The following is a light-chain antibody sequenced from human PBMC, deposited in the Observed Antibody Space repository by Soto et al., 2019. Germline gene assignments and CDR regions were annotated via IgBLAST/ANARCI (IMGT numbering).Light chain of an antibody. CDR1: QSVSSSY. V-gene: IGKV3-20*01. CDR2: GAS. Sequence: EIVLTQSPGTLSLSPGERATLSCRASQSVSSSYLAWYQQKPGQAPRLLIYGASSRATGIPDRFSGSGSGTDFTLTISGLEPEDFAVDYCQQYGSSPCTSGQGTKLEIK. CDR3: QQYGSSPCT. J-gene: IGKJ2*01.